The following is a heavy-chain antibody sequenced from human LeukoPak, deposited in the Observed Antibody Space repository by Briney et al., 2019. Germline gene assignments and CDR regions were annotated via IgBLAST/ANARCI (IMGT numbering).Heavy chain of an antibody. CDR2: IYYSGST. Sequence: SETLSLTCTVSGGSISSGAYYWSWIRQPPGKGLEWIGYIYYSGSTNYNPFLKSRVTLSVDTSKNQFSLRLSSVTAADTAVYYCARDHGFYYGSGSYYDYWGQGTLVTVSS. J-gene: IGHJ4*02. D-gene: IGHD3-10*01. CDR3: ARDHGFYYGSGSYYDY. CDR1: GGSISSGAYY. V-gene: IGHV4-61*08.